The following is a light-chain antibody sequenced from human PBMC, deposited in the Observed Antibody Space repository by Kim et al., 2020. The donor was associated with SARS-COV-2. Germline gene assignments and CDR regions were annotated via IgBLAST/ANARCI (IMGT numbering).Light chain of an antibody. V-gene: IGKV1-39*01. J-gene: IGKJ2*01. Sequence: SASVGDRVTITCRASQSIRNYLNWYQQKPGKAPKVLIYAASSLQGGVPSRFSGSGSGTEFTLTISSLQPEDSASYYCQQSYSTPYTFGQGTKLEI. CDR1: QSIRNY. CDR3: QQSYSTPYT. CDR2: AAS.